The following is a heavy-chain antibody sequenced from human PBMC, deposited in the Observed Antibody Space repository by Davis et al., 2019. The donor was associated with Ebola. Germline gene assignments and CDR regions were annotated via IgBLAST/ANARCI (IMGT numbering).Heavy chain of an antibody. CDR3: ARVVYDFWSGYYTLGGMDV. J-gene: IGHJ6*02. Sequence: SETLSLTCAVYGGSFSGYYWSWIRQPQGKGLEWIGETNHSGSTNYNPSLKSRVTISVDTSKNQFSLKLSSVTAADTAVYYCARVVYDFWSGYYTLGGMDVWGQGTTVTVSS. V-gene: IGHV4-34*01. CDR1: GGSFSGYY. CDR2: TNHSGST. D-gene: IGHD3-3*01.